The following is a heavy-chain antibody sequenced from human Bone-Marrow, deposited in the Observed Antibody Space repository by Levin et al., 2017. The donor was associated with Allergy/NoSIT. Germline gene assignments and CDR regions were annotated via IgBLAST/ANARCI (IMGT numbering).Heavy chain of an antibody. D-gene: IGHD4/OR15-4a*01. CDR2: VDHSGSP. CDR3: ARENYGATRRYLDY. CDR1: GGSIGTSY. V-gene: IGHV4-59*01. J-gene: IGHJ4*02. Sequence: SQTLSLPCSVSGGSIGTSYWNWLRQPPGKGLEWIGYVDHSGSPSYNSSLESRISISVDTSKNQFSLILTSVTAADTAVYYCARENYGATRRYLDYWGQGSLLVVS.